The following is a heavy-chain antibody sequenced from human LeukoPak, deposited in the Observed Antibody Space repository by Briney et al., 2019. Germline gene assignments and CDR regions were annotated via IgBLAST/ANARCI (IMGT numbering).Heavy chain of an antibody. J-gene: IGHJ4*02. CDR3: ARQNRGYDGDY. V-gene: IGHV4-39*01. CDR1: GGSISSSSYY. Sequence: ASETLSLTCTVSGGSISSSSYYWGWIRQPPGKGLEWIGSIYYSGSTYYNPPLKSRVTISVDTSKNQFSLKLSSVTAADTAVYYCARQNRGYDGDYWGQGTLVTVSS. CDR2: IYYSGST. D-gene: IGHD5-12*01.